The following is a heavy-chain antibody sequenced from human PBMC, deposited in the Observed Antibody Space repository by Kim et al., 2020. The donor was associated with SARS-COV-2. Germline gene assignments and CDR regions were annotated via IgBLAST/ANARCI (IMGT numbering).Heavy chain of an antibody. D-gene: IGHD2-2*02. J-gene: IGHJ4*02. CDR1: GGSFSGYY. CDR3: ARGDGVGYQLLYGGAGGEYYFDY. CDR2: INHSGST. V-gene: IGHV4-34*01. Sequence: SETLSLTCAVYGGSFSGYYWSWIRQPPGKGLEWIGEINHSGSTNYNPSLKSRVTISVDTSKNQFSLKLSSVTAADTAVYYCARGDGVGYQLLYGGAGGEYYFDYWGQGTLVTVSS.